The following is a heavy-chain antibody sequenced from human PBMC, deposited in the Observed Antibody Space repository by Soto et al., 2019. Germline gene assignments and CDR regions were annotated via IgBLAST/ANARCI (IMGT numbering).Heavy chain of an antibody. CDR1: GGSISSGGYY. V-gene: IGHV4-31*03. D-gene: IGHD3-10*01. Sequence: SETLSLTCTVSGGSISSGGYYWSWIRQHPGKGLEWIGYIYYSGSTYYNPSLKSRVTISVDTSKNQFSLKLSSVTAADTAVYYCARVSYGLPDYYGMDVWGQGTTVTVSS. CDR3: ARVSYGLPDYYGMDV. CDR2: IYYSGST. J-gene: IGHJ6*02.